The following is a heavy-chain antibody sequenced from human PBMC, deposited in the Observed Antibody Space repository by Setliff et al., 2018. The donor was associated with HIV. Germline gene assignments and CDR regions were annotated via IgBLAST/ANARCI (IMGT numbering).Heavy chain of an antibody. CDR3: AKGGANGWYGGYFQH. Sequence: GGSLRLSCAASGLTFSSYSMSWVRQAPGKGLEWVSGISSSAVSTYYKDSVKGRFTISRDNSKNTLYSQMSSLRAEDTAVYYCAKGGANGWYGGYFQHWGQGTLVTVSS. CDR1: GLTFSSYS. V-gene: IGHV3-23*01. CDR2: ISSSAVST. D-gene: IGHD6-19*01. J-gene: IGHJ1*01.